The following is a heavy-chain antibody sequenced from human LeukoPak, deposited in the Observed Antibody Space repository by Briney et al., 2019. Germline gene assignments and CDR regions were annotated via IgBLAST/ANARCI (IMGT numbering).Heavy chain of an antibody. V-gene: IGHV4-34*01. CDR3: ATSGRGLSDAFDI. J-gene: IGHJ3*02. D-gene: IGHD3-16*01. Sequence: SETLSLTCAVYGGSFSGYYWSWIRQPPGKGLEWIGEINHGGSANYNPSLKSRVTISIDTSKTQFSLKLHSVTAADTAVYYCATSGRGLSDAFDIWGQGTMVTVSS. CDR2: INHGGSA. CDR1: GGSFSGYY.